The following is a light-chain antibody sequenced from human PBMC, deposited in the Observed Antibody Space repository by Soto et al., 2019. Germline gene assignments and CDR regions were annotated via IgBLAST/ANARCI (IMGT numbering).Light chain of an antibody. Sequence: DIQMTQSPSTLSASVGDTVTITCRASQTISSWLTWYQEKPGKAPKVLISEASNLESGVPSRFSGSGSGTEFTLTISSLQPDDFATYYCQHYNSYSEAFGQGTKVDIK. CDR3: QHYNSYSEA. CDR2: EAS. CDR1: QTISSW. J-gene: IGKJ1*01. V-gene: IGKV1-5*01.